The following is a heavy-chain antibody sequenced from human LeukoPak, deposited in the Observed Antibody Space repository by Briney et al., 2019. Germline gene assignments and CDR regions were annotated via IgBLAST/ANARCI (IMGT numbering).Heavy chain of an antibody. V-gene: IGHV1-2*02. D-gene: IGHD1-26*01. CDR1: GYTFTGYY. CDR2: INSITGVT. CDR3: VRGADSEYFQH. J-gene: IGHJ1*01. Sequence: GASVKVSCKASGYTFTGYYIHWVRQAPGQGLEWMGWINSITGVTNYAQMFQGRVTMTRDTSITTAYMELGSLRSDDTAVYYCVRGADSEYFQHWGQGTLVTVSS.